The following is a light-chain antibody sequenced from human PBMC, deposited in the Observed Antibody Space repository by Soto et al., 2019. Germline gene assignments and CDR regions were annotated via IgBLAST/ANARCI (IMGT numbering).Light chain of an antibody. CDR1: QSVSSK. J-gene: IGKJ1*01. CDR3: QQYNNWPPWT. CDR2: DAS. Sequence: EIVMTQSPATLSVSPWERATLSCRASQSVSSKLAWYQQKPGQAPRLLIYDASSRATGIPDRFSGSGSGTEFTLTISSLQSEDFAVYYCQQYNNWPPWTFGQGTKVDIK. V-gene: IGKV3D-15*01.